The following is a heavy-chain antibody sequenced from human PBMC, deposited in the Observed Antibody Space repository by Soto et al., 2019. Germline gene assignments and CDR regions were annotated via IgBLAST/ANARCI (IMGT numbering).Heavy chain of an antibody. CDR2: IDIGGNT. J-gene: IGHJ4*02. Sequence: EVQVVESGGGLVQPGGSLRLSCAASGFSVTNNYMNWVRQAPGKGLEWVSIIDIGGNTYYADSVKDRFTISRDNSRNTLYLQMDSLRAEVTAVYYCARGRGSTGYRGREHYFDYWGQGTLVTVSP. CDR3: ARGRGSTGYRGREHYFDY. D-gene: IGHD2-2*01. V-gene: IGHV3-66*01. CDR1: GFSVTNNY.